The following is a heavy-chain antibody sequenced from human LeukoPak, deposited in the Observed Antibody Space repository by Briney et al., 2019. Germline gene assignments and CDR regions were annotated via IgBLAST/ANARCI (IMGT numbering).Heavy chain of an antibody. CDR2: IYTSGST. CDR3: AKQVASSGWYRGAFDI. V-gene: IGHV4-4*07. J-gene: IGHJ3*02. CDR1: GGSISSYY. D-gene: IGHD6-19*01. Sequence: PSETLSLTCTVSGGSISSYYWSWIRQPAGKGLEWIGRIYTSGSTNYNPSLKSRVTMSLDTSKNQFSLHLTSVTAADTAVYYCAKQVASSGWYRGAFDIWGQGTMVTVSS.